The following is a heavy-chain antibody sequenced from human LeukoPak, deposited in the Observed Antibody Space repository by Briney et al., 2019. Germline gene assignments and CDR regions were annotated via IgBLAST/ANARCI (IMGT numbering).Heavy chain of an antibody. CDR3: AKLARYHLLEASDI. V-gene: IGHV1-18*01. J-gene: IGHJ3*02. D-gene: IGHD1-14*01. CDR2: ISAYDGGT. CDR1: GYSFTSYG. Sequence: GASVKVSCTASGYSFTSYGFSWVRQAPGQGLEWLGWISAYDGGTNYEQKFQGRLTMTTETSTTTAYMELRSLRSDDTAMYYCAKLARYHLLEASDIWGQGTMVTVSS.